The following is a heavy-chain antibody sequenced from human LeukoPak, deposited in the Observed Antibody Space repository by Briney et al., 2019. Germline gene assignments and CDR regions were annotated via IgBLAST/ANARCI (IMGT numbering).Heavy chain of an antibody. CDR3: ARAQSWNYAFDT. J-gene: IGHJ5*02. CDR2: ISAYNGNT. CDR1: GYTFTSYG. Sequence: ASVKVSCKASGYTFTSYGFTWVRQAPGQGLEWMGWISAYNGNTNYAQKLQGRVTLTTDTSTSTACMELRSLRSDDTAVYYCARAQSWNYAFDTWGQGTLVTVSS. D-gene: IGHD1-7*01. V-gene: IGHV1-18*01.